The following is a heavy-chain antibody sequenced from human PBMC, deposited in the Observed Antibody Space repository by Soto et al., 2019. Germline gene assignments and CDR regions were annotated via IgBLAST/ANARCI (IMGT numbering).Heavy chain of an antibody. CDR1: GGSFSGYY. J-gene: IGHJ6*03. CDR3: ARLMTTVTTYYYYYMDV. CDR2: INHSGST. Sequence: SETLSLTCAVYGGSFSGYYWIWIRQPPGKGLEWIGEINHSGSTNYNPSLKSRVTISVDTSKNQFSLKLSSVTAADTAVYYCARLMTTVTTYYYYYMDVWGKGTTVTVSS. D-gene: IGHD4-17*01. V-gene: IGHV4-34*01.